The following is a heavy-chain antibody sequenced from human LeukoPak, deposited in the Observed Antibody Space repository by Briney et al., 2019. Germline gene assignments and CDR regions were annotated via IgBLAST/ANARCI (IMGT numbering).Heavy chain of an antibody. V-gene: IGHV3-48*04. CDR3: ARAELRFLEWPRGSAFDI. CDR2: ISSSSSTI. D-gene: IGHD3-3*01. CDR1: GFTFSSYS. J-gene: IGHJ3*02. Sequence: GGSLRLSCAASGFTFSSYSMNWVRQAPGKGLEWVSYISSSSSTIYYADSVKGRFTISRDNAKNSLYLQMNSLRAEDTAVYYCARAELRFLEWPRGSAFDIWGQGTMVTVSS.